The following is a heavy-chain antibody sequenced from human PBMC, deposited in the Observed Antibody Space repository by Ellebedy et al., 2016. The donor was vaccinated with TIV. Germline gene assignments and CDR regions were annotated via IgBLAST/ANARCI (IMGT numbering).Heavy chain of an antibody. CDR3: AKDTNGANPPVDY. V-gene: IGHV3-23*01. J-gene: IGHJ4*02. Sequence: GGSLRLSXAASGFTFSSYAMSWVRQAPDKGLDWVSAISGSGGSTYYADSVEGRFTISRDNSKNTLYLQMNSLRAEDTAVYYCAKDTNGANPPVDYWGQGTLVTVSS. CDR2: ISGSGGST. D-gene: IGHD1-1*01. CDR1: GFTFSSYA.